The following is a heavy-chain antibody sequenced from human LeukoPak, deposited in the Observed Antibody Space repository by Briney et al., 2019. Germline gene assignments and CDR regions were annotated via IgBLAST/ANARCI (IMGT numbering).Heavy chain of an antibody. CDR1: GGTFSRYA. J-gene: IGHJ6*02. CDR3: ARVGDCTNGVCYNYYYYGMDV. CDR2: IIPIFGTA. D-gene: IGHD2-8*01. V-gene: IGHV1-69*13. Sequence: SVTVSCKASGGTFSRYAISWVRQAPGQGVEWMGGIIPIFGTANYAQKFQGRVTITADESTSTASLELSSLRSEDTAVYYCARVGDCTNGVCYNYYYYGMDVWGQGTPVTVSS.